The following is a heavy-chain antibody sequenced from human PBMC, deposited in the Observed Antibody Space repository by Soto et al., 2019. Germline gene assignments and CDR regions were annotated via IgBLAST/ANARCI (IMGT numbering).Heavy chain of an antibody. Sequence: VQLLESGGGLVQPGGSVRLSCAASGFPFSHYAMSWVRQAPGKGLEWVSGIGSSGGAIVYADSVRGRFTISRDNSRNALYLHMNSLRAGDTAVYYCAKALWFGESSHYFDYWGQGTLVTVSS. V-gene: IGHV3-23*01. CDR2: IGSSGGAI. CDR1: GFPFSHYA. J-gene: IGHJ4*02. CDR3: AKALWFGESSHYFDY. D-gene: IGHD3-10*01.